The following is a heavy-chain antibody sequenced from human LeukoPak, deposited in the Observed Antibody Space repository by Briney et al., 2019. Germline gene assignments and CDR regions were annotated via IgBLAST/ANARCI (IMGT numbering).Heavy chain of an antibody. V-gene: IGHV3-23*01. Sequence: PGGSLRLSCAASGFTFSSYAMHWVRQAPGKGLEWVSGVSGSGGSTYYADSVKGRFTISKDNSKNTMYLQMNSLRAEDTAVYYCAKCSAYYFDSSLSDYFDSWGQGTLVTVSS. CDR2: VSGSGGST. D-gene: IGHD3-22*01. CDR1: GFTFSSYA. CDR3: AKCSAYYFDSSLSDYFDS. J-gene: IGHJ4*02.